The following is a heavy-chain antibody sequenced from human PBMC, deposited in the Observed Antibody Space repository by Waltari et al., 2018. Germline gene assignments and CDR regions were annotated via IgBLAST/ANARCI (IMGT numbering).Heavy chain of an antibody. J-gene: IGHJ4*02. CDR2: IYYSGST. D-gene: IGHD3-3*02. CDR1: GGSIRTSSYY. V-gene: IGHV4-39*07. CDR3: ARDLSRRAHFDY. Sequence: QLQLQESGPGLVKPSETLSLTCTVSGGSIRTSSYYWGWIRQPPGKGLEWIGSIYYSGSTYYNPSLKSRVTISVDTSKNQFSLKLSSVTAADTAVYYCARDLSRRAHFDYWGQGTLVTVSS.